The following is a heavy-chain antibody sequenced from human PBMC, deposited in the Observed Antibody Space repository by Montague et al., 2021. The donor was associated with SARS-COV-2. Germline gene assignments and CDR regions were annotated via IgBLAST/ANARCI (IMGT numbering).Heavy chain of an antibody. J-gene: IGHJ3*02. CDR1: GDSISTDNW. CDR2: IYHTGST. D-gene: IGHD2-2*01. Sequence: SETLSLTCVVFGDSISTDNWWTWVRLPPGKGLEWVGEIYHTGSTKYKPSLKNRVSMSVDKSWNQFSLRLTPVTAADTAVYYRARGRRPVVVPGAGPAGRAFDIWGQGTMVTVSS. V-gene: IGHV4-4*02. CDR3: ARGRRPVVVPGAGPAGRAFDI.